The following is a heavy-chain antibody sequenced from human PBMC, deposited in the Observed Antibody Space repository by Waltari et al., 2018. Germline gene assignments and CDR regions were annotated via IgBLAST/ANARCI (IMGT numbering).Heavy chain of an antibody. CDR2: IRRQPYNYAT. Sequence: EVQVVESGGGLVQPGGSLKLSCATSASPFGAPTIHWVRQTSGKGLEWVGRIRRQPYNYATAYAASVIGRFTISRDDSRNTAYLQMNSLMTEDTAVYYCTAGAVTGTDFWGQGTLVTVSS. D-gene: IGHD6-19*01. CDR3: TAGAVTGTDF. V-gene: IGHV3-73*01. CDR1: ASPFGAPT. J-gene: IGHJ4*02.